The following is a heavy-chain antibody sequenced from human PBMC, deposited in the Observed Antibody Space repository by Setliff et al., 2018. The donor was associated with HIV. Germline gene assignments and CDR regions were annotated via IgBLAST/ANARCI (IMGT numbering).Heavy chain of an antibody. CDR1: GFTFSSYA. V-gene: IGHV3-23*01. Sequence: GGSLRLSCAASGFTFSSYAMSWVRQAPGKGLEWVSVISGSGGSTYYADSVRGRFTISRDNSKNTLYLQMNSLRAEDTAVYYCAKTQTVITVYGPFDSWGQGTPVTVSS. D-gene: IGHD4-4*01. CDR3: AKTQTVITVYGPFDS. J-gene: IGHJ4*02. CDR2: ISGSGGST.